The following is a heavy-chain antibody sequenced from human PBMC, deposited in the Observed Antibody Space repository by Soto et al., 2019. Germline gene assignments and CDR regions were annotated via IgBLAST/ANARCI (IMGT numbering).Heavy chain of an antibody. CDR1: GYGFTSYW. V-gene: IGHV5-51*01. J-gene: IGHJ6*02. CDR3: ARHAQQWLVLDGMDV. D-gene: IGHD6-19*01. Sequence: GESLEISCKGSGYGFTSYWIGWVRQMPGKGLEWMGIIYPGDSDTRYSPSFQGQVTISADKSISTAYLQWSSLKASDTAMYYCARHAQQWLVLDGMDVWGQGTTVTVSS. CDR2: IYPGDSDT.